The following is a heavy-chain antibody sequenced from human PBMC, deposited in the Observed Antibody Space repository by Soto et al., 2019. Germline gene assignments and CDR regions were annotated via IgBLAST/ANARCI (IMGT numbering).Heavy chain of an antibody. Sequence: ASVKVSCKASGYTFTGYYMHWVRQAPGQGLEWMGWINPKSGGTDYAQKLQGRVTMTRDTSSSSAYMELSSLRSDGTAVYYCAKANSGDDDEFDYWGQGTQVTVSS. J-gene: IGHJ4*02. CDR1: GYTFTGYY. D-gene: IGHD5-12*01. CDR2: INPKSGGT. CDR3: AKANSGDDDEFDY. V-gene: IGHV1-2*02.